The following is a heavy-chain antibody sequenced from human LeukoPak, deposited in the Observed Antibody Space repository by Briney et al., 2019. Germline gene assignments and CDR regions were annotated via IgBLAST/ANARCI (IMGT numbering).Heavy chain of an antibody. D-gene: IGHD3-22*01. J-gene: IGHJ4*02. CDR2: IYYSGIT. Sequence: SETLSLTCTVSGGAISSSTYHWGWIRQPPGKGLEWIGTIYYSGITDYNPSLKSRVTISVDTSKNQFSLKLSSVTAADTAVYYCASYRSAYADYWGQGTLVTVSS. CDR1: GGAISSSTYH. V-gene: IGHV4-39*01. CDR3: ASYRSAYADY.